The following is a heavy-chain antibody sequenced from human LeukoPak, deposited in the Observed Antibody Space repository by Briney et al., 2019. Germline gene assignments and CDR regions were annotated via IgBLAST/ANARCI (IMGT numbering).Heavy chain of an antibody. Sequence: SETLSLTCTVSGGSLSSYYWSWIPQPPGKGLEGIGDIYYSGSTNYNPSLTSRVTISVDTSKNQFSLKLSSVTAADTAVYYCARVAGTGSFDYWGQGTLVTVSS. CDR3: ARVAGTGSFDY. CDR2: IYYSGST. D-gene: IGHD3/OR15-3a*01. CDR1: GGSLSSYY. J-gene: IGHJ4*02. V-gene: IGHV4-59*01.